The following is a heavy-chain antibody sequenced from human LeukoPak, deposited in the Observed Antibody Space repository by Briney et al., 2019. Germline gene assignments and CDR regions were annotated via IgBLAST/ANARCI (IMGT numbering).Heavy chain of an antibody. CDR3: ARYSDHQLGSFDY. Sequence: GGSLRLSCEASGFNFGEFWMAWVRQTPGKGLEWVADIKEDGSEKFYVDSVKGRFTISRDNSKNSLYLQMNSLRAEDTAVYYCARYSDHQLGSFDYWGQGTLVTVPP. CDR2: IKEDGSEK. CDR1: GFNFGEFW. J-gene: IGHJ4*02. D-gene: IGHD3-10*01. V-gene: IGHV3-7*01.